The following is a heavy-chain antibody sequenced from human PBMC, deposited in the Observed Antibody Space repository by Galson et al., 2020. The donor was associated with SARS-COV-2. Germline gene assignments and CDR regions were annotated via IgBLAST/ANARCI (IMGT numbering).Heavy chain of an antibody. V-gene: IGHV4-61*09. J-gene: IGHJ4*02. CDR1: GASITSGNYY. Sequence: SETLSLTCTVSGASITSGNYYWSWIRQPAGKGLEWIGHIYTSGSTNYNPSLKSRVTISVDTSKNQFSLRLSSVTAADTAMYYCAREGITGSYYFDFWGQGALVTVSS. CDR3: AREGITGSYYFDF. CDR2: IYTSGST. D-gene: IGHD1-20*01.